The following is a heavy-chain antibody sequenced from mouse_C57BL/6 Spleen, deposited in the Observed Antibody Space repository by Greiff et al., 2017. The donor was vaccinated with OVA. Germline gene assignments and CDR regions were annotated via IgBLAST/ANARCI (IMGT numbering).Heavy chain of an antibody. Sequence: QVQLQQSGPELVKPGASVKISCKASGYAFSSSWMNWVKQRPGKGLEWIGRIYPGDGDTNYNGKFKGKATLTADKSPSTAYMQLSSLTSEDSAVYFCARYSNHAMDYWGQGTSVTVSS. V-gene: IGHV1-82*01. D-gene: IGHD2-5*01. CDR2: IYPGDGDT. J-gene: IGHJ4*01. CDR1: GYAFSSSW. CDR3: ARYSNHAMDY.